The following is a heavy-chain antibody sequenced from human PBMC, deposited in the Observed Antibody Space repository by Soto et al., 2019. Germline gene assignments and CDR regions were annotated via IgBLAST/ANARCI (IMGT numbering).Heavy chain of an antibody. V-gene: IGHV1-69*11. J-gene: IGHJ4*02. CDR3: ASFVERRAI. CDR1: GGTFSDYA. Sequence: QVQLVQSGPEVKKPGSSVNLSCKVSGGTFSDYAINWVREAPGQGLEWMGGTIPFLETSNYAQKFHDRVTITAVESTTTVYMERRSLTSDDTAVYYCASFVERRAIWGQGSRVTVS. CDR2: TIPFLETS.